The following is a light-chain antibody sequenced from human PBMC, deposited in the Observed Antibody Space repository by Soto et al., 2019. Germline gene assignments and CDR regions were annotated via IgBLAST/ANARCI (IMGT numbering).Light chain of an antibody. Sequence: EIVMTQSPATLSLSPVERAARSFMASQSISSTVAWYQQKPGQAPRLLIYGASTRAIGIPARFSGSGSGTDFTLTISRLEPEDFEVYYCQQYGNSPFTFGGGTKVDIK. CDR2: GAS. V-gene: IGKV3-15*01. J-gene: IGKJ4*01. CDR3: QQYGNSPFT. CDR1: QSISST.